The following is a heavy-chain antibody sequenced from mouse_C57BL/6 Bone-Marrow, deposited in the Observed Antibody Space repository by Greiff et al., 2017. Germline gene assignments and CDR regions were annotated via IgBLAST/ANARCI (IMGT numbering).Heavy chain of an antibody. Sequence: VQLQQSGAELVRPGASVKLSCTASGFNIKDDYMHWVKQRPEQGLEWIGWIDPENGDTEYASKFQGKATITADTSSNTAYLQLSSLTSVDTAVYYCTTCLSPFAYWGQGTLVTVSA. CDR2: IDPENGDT. V-gene: IGHV14-4*01. J-gene: IGHJ3*01. CDR3: TTCLSPFAY. CDR1: GFNIKDDY.